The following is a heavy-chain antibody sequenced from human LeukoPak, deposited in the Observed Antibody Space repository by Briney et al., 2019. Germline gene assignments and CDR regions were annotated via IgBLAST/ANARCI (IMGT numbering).Heavy chain of an antibody. J-gene: IGHJ4*02. CDR2: IWYDGSNK. V-gene: IGHV3-33*01. D-gene: IGHD3-22*01. CDR3: AILTNYYDSGRYYSLPNFFDY. CDR1: GFTFSSHG. Sequence: GGSLRLSCAASGFTFSSHGMHWVRQAPGKGLEWVAVIWYDGSNKYYADSVKGRFTISRGSSKNTLYLQMNSLRAEDTAVYYCAILTNYYDSGRYYSLPNFFDYWGQGTLVTVSS.